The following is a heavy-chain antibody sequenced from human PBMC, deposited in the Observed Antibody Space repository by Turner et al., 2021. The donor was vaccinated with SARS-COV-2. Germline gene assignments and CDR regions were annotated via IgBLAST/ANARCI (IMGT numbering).Heavy chain of an antibody. CDR3: ARSGYCSSSSCYGYYYYMDV. J-gene: IGHJ6*03. Sequence: GTFSSYSISWVRQAPGQGLEWMGRIIPILGSASYAQKFQGRVTITAETSTSTAYMELSSLRSEDRAVYYWARSGYCSSSSCYGYYYYMDVWGKGTTVTVSS. CDR1: GTFSSYS. V-gene: IGHV1-69*08. D-gene: IGHD2-2*01. CDR2: IIPILGSA.